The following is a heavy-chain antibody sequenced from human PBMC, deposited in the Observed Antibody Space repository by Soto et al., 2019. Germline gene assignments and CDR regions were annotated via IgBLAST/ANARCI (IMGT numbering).Heavy chain of an antibody. D-gene: IGHD2-2*01. V-gene: IGHV4-31*03. J-gene: IGHJ4*02. CDR3: ASGELQQIVVVPAAISY. Sequence: QVQLQESGPGLVKPSQTLSLTCTVSGGSISSGGYYWSWIRQHPGKGLEWIGYIYYSGSTYYNPSLKSRVTISVDTSKNQFSLKLSSVTAADTAVYYCASGELQQIVVVPAAISYWGQGTLVTVSS. CDR1: GGSISSGGYY. CDR2: IYYSGST.